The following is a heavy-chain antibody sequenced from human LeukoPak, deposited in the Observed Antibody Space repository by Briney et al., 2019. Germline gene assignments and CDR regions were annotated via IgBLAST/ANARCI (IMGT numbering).Heavy chain of an antibody. J-gene: IGHJ4*02. CDR2: IYYSGST. D-gene: IGHD2-2*01. CDR3: AREVGYCSSTSCSHFDY. Sequence: SETLSLTCTVSGGSIGSGGYYWSWIRQHPGKGLEWIGYIYYSGSTYYNPSLKSRVTISVDTSKIQFSLKLSSVTAADTAVYYCAREVGYCSSTSCSHFDYWGQGTLVTVSS. CDR1: GGSIGSGGYY. V-gene: IGHV4-31*03.